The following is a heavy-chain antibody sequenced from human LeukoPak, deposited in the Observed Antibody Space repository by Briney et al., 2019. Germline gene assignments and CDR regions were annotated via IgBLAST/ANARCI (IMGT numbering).Heavy chain of an antibody. Sequence: SGGSLRLSCAASGFTFSDYYMSWIRQAPGKGLGWVSYISSSSSYTNYADSVKGRFTISRDNAKNSLYLQMNSLRAEDTAVYYCARAMSYGDYVGLAYWGQGTLVTVSS. CDR2: ISSSSSYT. CDR1: GFTFSDYY. V-gene: IGHV3-11*05. D-gene: IGHD4-17*01. CDR3: ARAMSYGDYVGLAY. J-gene: IGHJ4*02.